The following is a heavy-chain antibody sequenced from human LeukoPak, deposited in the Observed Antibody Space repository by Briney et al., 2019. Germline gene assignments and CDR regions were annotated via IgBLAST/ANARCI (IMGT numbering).Heavy chain of an antibody. V-gene: IGHV1-69*04. CDR2: IIPILGIA. CDR3: ARDPREIYGGNSGSDDAFDI. J-gene: IGHJ3*02. CDR1: GGTFSSYA. Sequence: SVKVSCKASGGTFSSYAISWVRQAPGQGLEWMGRIIPILGIANYAQKFQGRVTITADKSTSTAYMELSSLRSEDTAVYYCARDPREIYGGNSGSDDAFDIWGQGTMVTVSS. D-gene: IGHD4-23*01.